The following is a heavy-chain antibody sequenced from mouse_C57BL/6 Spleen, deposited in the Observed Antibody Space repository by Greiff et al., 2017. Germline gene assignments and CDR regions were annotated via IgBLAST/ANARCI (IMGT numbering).Heavy chain of an antibody. J-gene: IGHJ3*01. D-gene: IGHD1-1*01. V-gene: IGHV5-17*01. CDR2: ISSGSSTI. CDR3: ARNYGSDWFAY. Sequence: EVQLQESGGGLVKPGGSLKLSCAASGFTFSDYGMHWVRQAPEKGLEWVAYISSGSSTIYYADTVKGRFTISRDNAKNTLFLQMTSLRSEDTAMYYCARNYGSDWFAYWGQGTLVTVSA. CDR1: GFTFSDYG.